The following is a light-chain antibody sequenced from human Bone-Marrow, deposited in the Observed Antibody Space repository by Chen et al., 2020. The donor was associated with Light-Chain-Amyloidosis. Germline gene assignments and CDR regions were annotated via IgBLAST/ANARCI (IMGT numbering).Light chain of an antibody. Sequence: SYVLTQPSSVSVAPGQTATIACGGNNIGSTSVHWYQQTPGQAPLLGVYDDSDRPSGIPERLSGSNSGNTATLTISRVEAGEESDYYCQVWDRSSDRPLFGGGTKLTVL. CDR1: NIGSTS. J-gene: IGLJ3*02. V-gene: IGLV3-21*02. CDR2: DDS. CDR3: QVWDRSSDRPL.